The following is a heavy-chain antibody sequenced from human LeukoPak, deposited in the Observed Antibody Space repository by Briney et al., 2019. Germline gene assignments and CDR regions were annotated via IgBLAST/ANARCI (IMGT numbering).Heavy chain of an antibody. V-gene: IGHV3-21*01. CDR2: ISSDSIYI. J-gene: IGHJ4*02. D-gene: IGHD6-19*01. Sequence: PGGSLRLSCPASGFTFSTYTMHWVRQAPGKGLEWVSSISSDSIYIFYADSVRGRFTISRDDAKNSVYLQMNSLRAEDTAMYYCARGLAVTGPADTYWGQGTRVTVSS. CDR3: ARGLAVTGPADTY. CDR1: GFTFSTYT.